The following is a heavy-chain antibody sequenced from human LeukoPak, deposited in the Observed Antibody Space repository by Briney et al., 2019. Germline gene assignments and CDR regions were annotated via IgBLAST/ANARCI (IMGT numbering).Heavy chain of an antibody. CDR2: IYYSGST. J-gene: IGHJ4*02. CDR3: ARGELHYGDYDAYYFDY. D-gene: IGHD4-17*01. V-gene: IGHV4-59*01. Sequence: PSETLSLTCTVSGGSISSYYWSWIRQPPGKGLEWIGYIYYSGSTNYNLSLKSRVTISVDTSKNQFSLKLSSVTAADTAVYYCARGELHYGDYDAYYFDYWGQGTLVTVSS. CDR1: GGSISSYY.